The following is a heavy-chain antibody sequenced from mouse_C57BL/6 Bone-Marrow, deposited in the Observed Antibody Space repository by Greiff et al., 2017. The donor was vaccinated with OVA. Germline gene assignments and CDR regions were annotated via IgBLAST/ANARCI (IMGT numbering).Heavy chain of an antibody. D-gene: IGHD2-3*01. CDR1: GFTFSSYA. CDR3: TRDGCYAMDY. J-gene: IGHJ4*01. V-gene: IGHV5-9-1*02. CDR2: ISSGGDYT. Sequence: EVHLVESGEGLVKPGGSLTLSCAASGFTFSSYAMSWVRQTPEQRLEWVAYISSGGDYTYYADTLKGRFTISRDNARNTLYLQMSSLKSEDTAMYYYTRDGCYAMDYWGQGTAVTVSS.